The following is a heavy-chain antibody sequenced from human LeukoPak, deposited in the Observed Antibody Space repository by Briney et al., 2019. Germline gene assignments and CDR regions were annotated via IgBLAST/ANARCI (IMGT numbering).Heavy chain of an antibody. J-gene: IGHJ3*02. CDR2: VNPNSGDT. V-gene: IGHV1-2*02. D-gene: IGHD3-10*01. CDR1: GYTFTAYY. CDR3: AKDDTQIWFGESLDAFDI. Sequence: GASVKVSCKASGYTFTAYYIHWVRQAPGQGLEWMGWVNPNSGDTSYAQKFQGRVTMTRDTSITIAYMELSRLRFDDTAVYYCAKDDTQIWFGESLDAFDIWGQGTGVIVSS.